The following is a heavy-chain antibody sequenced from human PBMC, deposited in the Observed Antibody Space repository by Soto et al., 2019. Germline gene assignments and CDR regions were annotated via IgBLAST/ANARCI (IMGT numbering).Heavy chain of an antibody. V-gene: IGHV4-31*03. CDR2: IYYSGST. J-gene: IGHJ4*02. CDR3: ARAPDIVATITGYYFDY. CDR1: GGSISSGGYY. D-gene: IGHD5-12*01. Sequence: SSETLSLTCTVSGGSISSGGYYWSWIRQHPGKGLEWIGYIYYSGSTYYNPSLKSRVTISVDTSKNQFSLKLSSVTAADTAVYYCARAPDIVATITGYYFDYWGQGTLVTVSS.